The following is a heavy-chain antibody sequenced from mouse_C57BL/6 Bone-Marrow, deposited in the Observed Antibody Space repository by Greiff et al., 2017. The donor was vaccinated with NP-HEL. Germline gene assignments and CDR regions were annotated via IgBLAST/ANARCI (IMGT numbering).Heavy chain of an antibody. CDR3: VRHKATPFAY. V-gene: IGHV10-1*01. J-gene: IGHJ3*01. Sequence: EAGGGLVQPNGSLKLSCAASGFSFNTYAMHWVRQAPGKGLEWVARIRSKSNNYATYYADSVKDRFTISRDDSESMLYLQMNNLKTEDTAMYYGVRHKATPFAYWGQGTLVTVSA. CDR1: GFSFNTYA. CDR2: IRSKSNNYAT.